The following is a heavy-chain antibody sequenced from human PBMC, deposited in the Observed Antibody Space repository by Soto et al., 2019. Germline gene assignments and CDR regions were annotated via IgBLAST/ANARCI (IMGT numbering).Heavy chain of an antibody. CDR2: IYYSGST. V-gene: IGHV4-59*08. CDR1: GGSISSYY. CDR3: AGLVKSYYYGSGSPGWFDP. D-gene: IGHD3-10*01. Sequence: SETLSLTCTVSGGSISSYYWSWIRQPPGKGLEWIGYIYYSGSTNYNPSLKSRVTISVDTSKNQFSLKLSSVTAADTAVYYCAGLVKSYYYGSGSPGWFDPCGQGTLVTVSS. J-gene: IGHJ5*02.